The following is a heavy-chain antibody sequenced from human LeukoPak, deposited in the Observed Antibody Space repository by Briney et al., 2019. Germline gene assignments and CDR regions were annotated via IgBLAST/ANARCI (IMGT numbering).Heavy chain of an antibody. CDR1: GGTFSSYA. V-gene: IGHV1-69*06. J-gene: IGHJ4*02. CDR2: IIPIFGTA. D-gene: IGHD1-26*01. Sequence: ASVKVSCKASGGTFSSYAISWVRQAPGQGLEWMGGIIPIFGTANYAQKFQGRVTMTEDISTDTAYMELNNLRSEDTAVYFCAMGLMGATSMAYYFDYWGQGTLVTVSS. CDR3: AMGLMGATSMAYYFDY.